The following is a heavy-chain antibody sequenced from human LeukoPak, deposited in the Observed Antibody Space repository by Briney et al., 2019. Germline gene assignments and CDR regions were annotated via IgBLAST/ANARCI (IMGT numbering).Heavy chain of an antibody. CDR3: ARTTEGGYTYDYFYYYYMDV. CDR1: GGSISSYY. J-gene: IGHJ6*03. D-gene: IGHD5-18*01. Sequence: SETLSLTCTVSGGSISSYYWGWIRQPPGKGLKWIGYIYYSGSTNYNPSLKSRVTISVDTSKNQFSLKLNSVTAADTAVYFCARTTEGGYTYDYFYYYYMDVWGKGTTVTISS. CDR2: IYYSGST. V-gene: IGHV4-59*01.